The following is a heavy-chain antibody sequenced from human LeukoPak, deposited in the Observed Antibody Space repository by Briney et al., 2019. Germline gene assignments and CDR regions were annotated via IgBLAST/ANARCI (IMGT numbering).Heavy chain of an antibody. CDR2: ISAYNGNT. J-gene: IGHJ5*02. Sequence: ASVRVSCKASGYTFTSYGISWVRQAPGQGLEWMGWISAYNGNTNYAQKLQGRVTMTTDTSTSTAYMELRSLRSDDTAVYYCARDSDSSSSNWFDPWGQGTLVTVSS. V-gene: IGHV1-18*01. D-gene: IGHD6-6*01. CDR3: ARDSDSSSSNWFDP. CDR1: GYTFTSYG.